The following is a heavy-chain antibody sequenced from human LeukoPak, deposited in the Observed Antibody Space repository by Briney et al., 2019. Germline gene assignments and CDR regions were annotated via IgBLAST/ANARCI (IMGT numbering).Heavy chain of an antibody. CDR1: GGSISSYY. D-gene: IGHD3-10*01. Sequence: SETLSLTCTVSGGSISSYYWSWIRQPPGKGLEWIGYIYYSGSTNYNPSLKSRVTISVDTSKNQFSLKLSSVTAADTAVYYCARDLRSTGNYFDYWGQGTLVTVSS. CDR2: IYYSGST. V-gene: IGHV4-59*12. J-gene: IGHJ4*02. CDR3: ARDLRSTGNYFDY.